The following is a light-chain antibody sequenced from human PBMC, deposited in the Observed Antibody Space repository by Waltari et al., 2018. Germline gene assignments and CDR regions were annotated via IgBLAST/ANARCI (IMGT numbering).Light chain of an antibody. Sequence: QSALTQPASVSGLPGQSITISCTVTSSDVGNYKRVSWYQQHPGKAPKRMIYAFSKRPSGVSDRFSGSKSGDIASLTISGLQPEDESEYLCSSYAGSSRGVFGGGTKVTVL. CDR1: SSDVGNYKR. J-gene: IGLJ2*01. CDR3: SSYAGSSRGV. CDR2: AFS. V-gene: IGLV2-23*02.